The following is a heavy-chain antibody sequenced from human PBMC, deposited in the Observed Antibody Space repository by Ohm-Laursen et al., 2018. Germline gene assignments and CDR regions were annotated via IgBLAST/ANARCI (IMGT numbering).Heavy chain of an antibody. V-gene: IGHV3-9*01. D-gene: IGHD6-19*01. CDR2: ISWNSGSI. CDR1: GFTFDDYA. J-gene: IGHJ4*02. Sequence: SLRLSCAASGFTFDDYAMHWVRQAPGKDLEWVSGISWNSGSIAYADSVKGRFSISRDNAKNSLYLQMNSLRTEDTALYYCAKVSDRSGWESFDYWGQGTLVTVSS. CDR3: AKVSDRSGWESFDY.